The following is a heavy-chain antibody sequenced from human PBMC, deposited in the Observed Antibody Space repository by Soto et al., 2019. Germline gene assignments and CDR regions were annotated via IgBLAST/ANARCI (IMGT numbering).Heavy chain of an antibody. D-gene: IGHD5-12*01. CDR3: ARGPRGYSGYDRTLDY. CDR2: INPSGGST. V-gene: IGHV1-46*01. J-gene: IGHJ4*02. Sequence: GASVNVSFKASGYTFTSYYMHLVRQAPGQGLEWMGIINPSGGSTSYAQNFQGRVTMTRDTSTSTVYMELSSLRSEDTAVYYCARGPRGYSGYDRTLDYWGQGTLVNVS. CDR1: GYTFTSYY.